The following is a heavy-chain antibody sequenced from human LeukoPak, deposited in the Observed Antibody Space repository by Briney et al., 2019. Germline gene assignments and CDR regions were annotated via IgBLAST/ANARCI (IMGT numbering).Heavy chain of an antibody. CDR1: GGSFSGYY. V-gene: IGHV4-34*01. D-gene: IGHD6-6*01. CDR2: INHSGST. CDR3: ARRRKSIAARRRGDAFDI. Sequence: SETLSLTCAVYGGSFSGYYWSWIRQPPGKGLEWIGEINHSGSTNYNPSLKSRVTISVDTSKNQFSLKLSSVTAADTAVYYCARRRKSIAARRRGDAFDIWGQGTMVTVSS. J-gene: IGHJ3*02.